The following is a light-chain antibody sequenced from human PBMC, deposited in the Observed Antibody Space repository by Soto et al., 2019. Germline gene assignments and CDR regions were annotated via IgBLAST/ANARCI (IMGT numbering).Light chain of an antibody. J-gene: IGLJ1*01. CDR2: DVR. Sequence: QSALTQPASVSGSPGQSITISCTGTSSDVGGYDHVSWYQQHPGRAPKLMIFDVRNRPSGVSNRFSGSKSGNTASLIISGLQTEDEADYYCSSYRSGSTAFVFVTGRKVTVL. CDR1: SSDVGGYDH. V-gene: IGLV2-14*03. CDR3: SSYRSGSTAFV.